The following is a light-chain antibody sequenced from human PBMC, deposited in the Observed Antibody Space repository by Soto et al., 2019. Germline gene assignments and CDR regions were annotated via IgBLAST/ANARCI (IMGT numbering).Light chain of an antibody. V-gene: IGKV2-30*02. CDR2: KVS. Sequence: EVVMTQSTHSLPVTLGQPASISCRSNQSLVHSDGIAYFSWFQQRPGRSPRRLIYKVSNRDSGVPARFSGSGSGTDFALKISRVEAEDVGVYYCVQGTHWPITFGQGRLLEVK. CDR3: VQGTHWPIT. CDR1: QSLVHSDGIAY. J-gene: IGKJ5*01.